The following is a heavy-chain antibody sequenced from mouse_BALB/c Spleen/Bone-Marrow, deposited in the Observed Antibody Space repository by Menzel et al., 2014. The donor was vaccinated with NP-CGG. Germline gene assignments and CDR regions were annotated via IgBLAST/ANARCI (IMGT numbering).Heavy chain of an antibody. Sequence: QVQLQQSGPELVKPGASVKISCKASGYAFSSSWMNWVKQRPGQGLEWIGRIYPGDGDTNYNGKFKGKATLTADKSSSTAHMQLSSLTSVDSAVYFCARRRDYDRYFDVWGAGTTVTVSS. CDR1: GYAFSSSW. V-gene: IGHV1-82*01. CDR3: ARRRDYDRYFDV. CDR2: IYPGDGDT. J-gene: IGHJ1*01. D-gene: IGHD2-4*01.